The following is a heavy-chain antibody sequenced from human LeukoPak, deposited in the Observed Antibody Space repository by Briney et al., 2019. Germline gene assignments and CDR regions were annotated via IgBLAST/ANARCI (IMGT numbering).Heavy chain of an antibody. CDR2: IKQDGSEK. CDR1: GFTFSSYW. CDR3: ARAERYSSGWIHYYMDV. J-gene: IGHJ6*03. Sequence: GGSLRLSCAASGFTFSSYWMSWVRQAPGKGLEWVANIKQDGSEKYYVDSVKGRFTISRDNAKNSLYLQMNSLRAEDTAVYYCARAERYSSGWIHYYMDVWGKGTTVTVSS. V-gene: IGHV3-7*01. D-gene: IGHD6-19*01.